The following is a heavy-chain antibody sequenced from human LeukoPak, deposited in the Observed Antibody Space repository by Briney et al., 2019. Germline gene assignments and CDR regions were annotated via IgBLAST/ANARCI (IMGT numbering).Heavy chain of an antibody. CDR3: ARHCSSTSCYLDY. D-gene: IGHD2-2*01. J-gene: IGHJ4*02. V-gene: IGHV4-34*01. CDR2: INHSGST. CDR1: GGSFSGYY. Sequence: PSETLSLTCAVYGGSFSGYYWSWIRQPPGKGLEWIGEINHSGSTNYNPSLKSRVTISVDTSKNQFSLKVSSVTAADAAVYYCARHCSSTSCYLDYWSQGTLVTVSS.